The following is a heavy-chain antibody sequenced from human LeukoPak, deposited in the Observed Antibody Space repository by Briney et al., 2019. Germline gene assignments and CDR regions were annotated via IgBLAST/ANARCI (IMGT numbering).Heavy chain of an antibody. J-gene: IGHJ4*02. CDR3: ARVRITIFGVVIRPLPVFDY. CDR1: GGSISGSSYY. CDR2: IYYSGST. D-gene: IGHD3-3*01. Sequence: PSETLSLTCTVSGGSISGSSYYWGWIRQPPGKGLEWIGSIYYSGSTYYNPSLKSRVTISVDTSKNQFSLKLSSVTAADTAVYYCARVRITIFGVVIRPLPVFDYWGQGTLVTVSS. V-gene: IGHV4-39*07.